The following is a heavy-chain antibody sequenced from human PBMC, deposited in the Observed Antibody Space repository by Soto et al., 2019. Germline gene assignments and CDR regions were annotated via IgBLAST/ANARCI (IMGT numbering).Heavy chain of an antibody. V-gene: IGHV3-64*01. J-gene: IGHJ4*02. CDR3: VRSSSGFSRWFDY. CDR1: GFTFSTYA. D-gene: IGHD6-19*01. CDR2: IDSNGGST. Sequence: GGSLRLSCAASGFTFSTYAMDWVRQTPGKGLEFVSAIDSNGGSTYYANSVKGRFTISRDNSKNTLYLQMGSLRAEDMAVYYCVRSSSGFSRWFDYWGQGTLVTVSS.